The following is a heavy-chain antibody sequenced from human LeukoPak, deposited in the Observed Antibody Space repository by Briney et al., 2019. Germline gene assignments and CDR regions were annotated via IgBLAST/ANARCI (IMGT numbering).Heavy chain of an antibody. D-gene: IGHD3-10*01. V-gene: IGHV3-23*01. CDR3: AKDLGLSDEWFGEVPDAFDI. CDR2: ICGSGGST. J-gene: IGHJ3*02. Sequence: GGSLRLSCAASGFTFSSYAMSWVRQAPGKGLEWVSAICGSGGSTYYADSVKGRFTISRDNSKNTLYLQMNSLRAEDTAVYYCAKDLGLSDEWFGEVPDAFDIWGQGTMVTVSS. CDR1: GFTFSSYA.